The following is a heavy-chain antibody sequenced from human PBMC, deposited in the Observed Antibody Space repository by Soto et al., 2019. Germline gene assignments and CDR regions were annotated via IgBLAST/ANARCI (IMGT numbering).Heavy chain of an antibody. Sequence: GGSLRLSCAASGFTFSSHAMSWVRQAPGKGLEWVSAISGSGGSTYYADSVKGRFTISRDNSKNTLYLQMNSLRAEDTAVYYCAKDYLYYYDSSGLFDYWGQGTLVTVSS. V-gene: IGHV3-23*01. CDR1: GFTFSSHA. CDR2: ISGSGGST. CDR3: AKDYLYYYDSSGLFDY. D-gene: IGHD3-22*01. J-gene: IGHJ4*02.